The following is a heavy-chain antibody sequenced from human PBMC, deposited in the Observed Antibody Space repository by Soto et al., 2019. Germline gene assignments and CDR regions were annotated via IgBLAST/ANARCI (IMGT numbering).Heavy chain of an antibody. J-gene: IGHJ5*02. Sequence: SETLALTCTVSGGSISSYYWSWIRQPAGKGLEWIGRIYTSGSTNYNPSLKSRVTMSVDTSKNQFSLKLSSVTAADTAVYYCARLHSSWYSVGRNWFDPWGQGTPVTVSS. CDR1: GGSISSYY. CDR3: ARLHSSWYSVGRNWFDP. D-gene: IGHD6-13*01. CDR2: IYTSGST. V-gene: IGHV4-4*07.